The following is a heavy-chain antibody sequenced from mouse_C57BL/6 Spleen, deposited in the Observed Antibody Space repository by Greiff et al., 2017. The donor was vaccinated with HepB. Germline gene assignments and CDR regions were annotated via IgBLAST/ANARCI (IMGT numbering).Heavy chain of an antibody. CDR3: ARGTGPLCF. CDR2: ISSGSSTI. D-gene: IGHD4-1*01. Sequence: EVKVVESGGGLVKPGGSLKLSCAASGFTFSDYGMHWVRQAPEKGLEWVAYISSGSSTIYYADTVKGRFTISRDNAKNTLFLQMTSLRSEDTAMYYCARGTGPLCFWGQGTLVTVSA. J-gene: IGHJ3*01. V-gene: IGHV5-17*01. CDR1: GFTFSDYG.